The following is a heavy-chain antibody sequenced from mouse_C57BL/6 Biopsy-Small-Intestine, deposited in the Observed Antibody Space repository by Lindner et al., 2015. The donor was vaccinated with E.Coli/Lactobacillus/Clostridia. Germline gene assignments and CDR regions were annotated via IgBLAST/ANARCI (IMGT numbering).Heavy chain of an antibody. J-gene: IGHJ4*01. CDR1: GFTFNTYA. V-gene: IGHV10-1*02. Sequence: VQLQESGGRLVQPKGSLKLSCAASGFTFNTYAMYWIRQAPGKGLEWVARIRSKSNNYATYYADSVKDRFTISRDDSQSMLYLQMNNLKTEDTAMYYCVRERGYAMDYWGQGTSVTVSS. CDR3: VRERGYAMDY. CDR2: IRSKSNNYAT.